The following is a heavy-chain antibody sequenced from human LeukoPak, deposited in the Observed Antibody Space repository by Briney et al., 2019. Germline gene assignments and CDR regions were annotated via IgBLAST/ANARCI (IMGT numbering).Heavy chain of an antibody. V-gene: IGHV3-30*02. Sequence: GGSLRLSCAASGFTFSSYGMHWVRQAPGKGLDWVAFIRYDGSNKYYADSVKGRFTISRDNSKNTLYLQMNSLRAEDTAWYYCAKEAVGQQLGNYYYYYMDVWGKGTTVTISS. D-gene: IGHD6-13*01. CDR3: AKEAVGQQLGNYYYYYMDV. J-gene: IGHJ6*03. CDR1: GFTFSSYG. CDR2: IRYDGSNK.